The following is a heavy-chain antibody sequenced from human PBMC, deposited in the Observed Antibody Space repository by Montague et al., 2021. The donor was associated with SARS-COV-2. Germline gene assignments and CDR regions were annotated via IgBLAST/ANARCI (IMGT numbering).Heavy chain of an antibody. Sequence: SLRLSCAASGFTFDDSAMHWVRQAPGKGLEWVSGISWNSGSIGYADSVKGRFTISRDNAKNSLNLQMNSLRAEDTALYYCAKGHYYGSSGYDNWGQGTLVTVSS. CDR2: ISWNSGSI. J-gene: IGHJ4*02. V-gene: IGHV3-9*01. CDR3: AKGHYYGSSGYDN. CDR1: GFTFDDSA. D-gene: IGHD3-22*01.